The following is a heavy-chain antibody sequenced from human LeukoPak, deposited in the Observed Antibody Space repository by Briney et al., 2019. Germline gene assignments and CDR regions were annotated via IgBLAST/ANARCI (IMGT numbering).Heavy chain of an antibody. CDR2: FRSKANSYAT. Sequence: PGGSLRLSCAASGFTFSGSAMHWVRQASGKGQERVGRFRSKANSYATAYAASVKGRFTISRDDSKNTAYLQMNSLKTEDTAVYYCTRQGPGYSSGFDDYWGQGTLVTVSS. J-gene: IGHJ4*02. CDR1: GFTFSGSA. CDR3: TRQGPGYSSGFDDY. V-gene: IGHV3-73*01. D-gene: IGHD6-19*01.